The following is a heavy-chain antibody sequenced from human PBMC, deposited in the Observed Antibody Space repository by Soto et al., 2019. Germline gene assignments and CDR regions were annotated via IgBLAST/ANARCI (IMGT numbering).Heavy chain of an antibody. CDR2: IIPIFGTA. J-gene: IGHJ3*02. V-gene: IGHV1-69*13. CDR1: GGTFSSYA. Sequence: SVKVSCKASGGTFSSYAISWVRQAPGQGLEWMGGIIPIFGTANYAQKFQGRVTITADESTSTAYMELSSMRTEDTAVYYCARGLDYILTVYMDAFDIWGQGTMVTV. D-gene: IGHD3-9*01. CDR3: ARGLDYILTVYMDAFDI.